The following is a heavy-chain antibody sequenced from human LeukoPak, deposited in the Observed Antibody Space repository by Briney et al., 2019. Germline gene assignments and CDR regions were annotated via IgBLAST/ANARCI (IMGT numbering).Heavy chain of an antibody. CDR1: GFTFSSYG. CDR3: AKDIWSQIPYYFDY. CDR2: ISYDGSNK. Sequence: PGGSLRLPCAASGFTFSSYGMHWVRQAPGKGLEWVAVISYDGSNKYYADSVKGRFTISRDNSKNTLYLQMNSLRAEDTAVYYCAKDIWSQIPYYFDYWGQGTLVTVSS. V-gene: IGHV3-30*18. J-gene: IGHJ4*02. D-gene: IGHD3-16*01.